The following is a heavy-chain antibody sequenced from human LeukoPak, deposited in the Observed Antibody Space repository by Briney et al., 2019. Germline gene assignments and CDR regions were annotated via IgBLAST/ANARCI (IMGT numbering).Heavy chain of an antibody. D-gene: IGHD6-19*01. V-gene: IGHV1-2*02. CDR3: ARESHSGDLDY. CDR2: INPNSGGT. CDR1: GYTFTSYY. Sequence: ASVKVSCKASGYTFTSYYMHWVRQAPGQGLEWMGWINPNSGGTNYAQKFQGRVTMARDTSISTAYMELSRLRSDDTAVYYCARESHSGDLDYWGQGTLVTVSS. J-gene: IGHJ4*02.